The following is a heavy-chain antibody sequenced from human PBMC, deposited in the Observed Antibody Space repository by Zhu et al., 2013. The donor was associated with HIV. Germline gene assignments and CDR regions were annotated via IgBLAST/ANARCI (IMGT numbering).Heavy chain of an antibody. CDR1: EAPSTAML. J-gene: IGHJ4*02. Sequence: QVQLGAGLGAEVEEAWAPRXRSPARLLEAPSTAMLSAGCDRPLGQGLEWMGGTIPIFDTPSYAQKFQGRVTITADKSTSTAYMELSSLRSEDTAVYYCATMTTMITHGGSWGQGTLVIVSS. CDR2: TIPIFDTP. V-gene: IGHV1-69*06. CDR3: ATMTTMITHGGS. D-gene: IGHD3-22*01.